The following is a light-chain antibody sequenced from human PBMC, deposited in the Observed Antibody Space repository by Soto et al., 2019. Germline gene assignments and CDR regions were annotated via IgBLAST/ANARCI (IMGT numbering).Light chain of an antibody. V-gene: IGLV2-14*02. CDR2: EGS. CDR1: SSDVGSYNL. J-gene: IGLJ1*01. CDR3: KSYAGSNTYV. Sequence: QSVLTQPASVSGSPGQSITISCTGTSSDVGSYNLVSWYQQHPAKAPKLMIYEGSQRPSGVPDRFSGSKSGNTASLTVSGLQAADEADYFCKSYAGSNTYVFGSGTKVTVL.